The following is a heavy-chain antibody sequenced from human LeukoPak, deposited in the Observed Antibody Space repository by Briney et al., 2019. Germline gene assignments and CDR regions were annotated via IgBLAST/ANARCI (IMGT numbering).Heavy chain of an antibody. CDR3: ARPHYDILTGYMYYFDY. D-gene: IGHD3-9*01. V-gene: IGHV3-23*01. CDR1: GFTFSSYA. CDR2: ITGSGAIT. Sequence: GASLRLSCAASGFTFSSYAMTWVRQAPGKGLEWFSHITGSGAITYYADSVKVRFTISRDNSNNSLYLQMNSLRADDTAVYYCARPHYDILTGYMYYFDYWGQGTLVTVSS. J-gene: IGHJ4*02.